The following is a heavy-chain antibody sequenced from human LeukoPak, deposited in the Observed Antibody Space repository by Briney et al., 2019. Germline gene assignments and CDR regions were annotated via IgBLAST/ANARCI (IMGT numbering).Heavy chain of an antibody. J-gene: IGHJ4*02. CDR3: ARKGHYYDSSGYYGY. CDR2: INHSGST. V-gene: IGHV4-34*01. D-gene: IGHD3-22*01. Sequence: SETLSLTCAVYGGSFSGYYWSWIRQPPGKGLEWIGEINHSGSTNYNPSLKSRVTISVDTSKNQFSLKLSSVIAADTAVYYCARKGHYYDSSGYYGYWGQGTLVTVSS. CDR1: GGSFSGYY.